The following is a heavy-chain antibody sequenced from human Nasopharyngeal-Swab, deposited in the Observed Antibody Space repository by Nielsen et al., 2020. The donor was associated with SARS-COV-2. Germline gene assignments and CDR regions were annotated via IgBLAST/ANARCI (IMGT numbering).Heavy chain of an antibody. V-gene: IGHV3-23*01. Sequence: GESLKISCAASGFTFSSYAMSWVRRAPGKGLEWVSAISGSGGSTHYADSVKGRFTISRDNSKNTLYLQMNSLRAEDTAVYYCANYDSSGYLIDYWGQGTLVTVSS. D-gene: IGHD3-22*01. CDR2: ISGSGGST. CDR1: GFTFSSYA. CDR3: ANYDSSGYLIDY. J-gene: IGHJ4*02.